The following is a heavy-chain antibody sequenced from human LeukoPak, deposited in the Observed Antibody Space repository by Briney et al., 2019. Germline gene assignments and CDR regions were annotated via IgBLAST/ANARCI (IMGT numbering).Heavy chain of an antibody. Sequence: PGASLRLSCAASGFTFSSYAMSWVRQAPGKGLEWVSAISGSGGSTYYADSVKGRFTISRDNSKNTLYLQMNSLRAEDTAVYYCARSDHTYYYDSSGYTQPVDWGQGTLVTVSS. D-gene: IGHD3-22*01. CDR1: GFTFSSYA. CDR2: ISGSGGST. V-gene: IGHV3-23*01. J-gene: IGHJ4*02. CDR3: ARSDHTYYYDSSGYTQPVD.